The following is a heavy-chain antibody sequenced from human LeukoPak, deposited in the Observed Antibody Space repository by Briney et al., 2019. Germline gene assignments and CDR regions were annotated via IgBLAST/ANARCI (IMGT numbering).Heavy chain of an antibody. D-gene: IGHD6-13*01. J-gene: IGHJ6*02. CDR1: GGSFSGYY. V-gene: IGHV4-34*01. Sequence: SETLSLTCAVYGGSFSGYYWSWIRQPPGKGLEWIGEINHSGSTNYNPSLKSRVTISVDTSKNQFSLKLSSVTAADTAVYYCARGRRSVRSYSSSWSYYSMDVWGQGTTVTVSS. CDR2: INHSGST. CDR3: ARGRRSVRSYSSSWSYYSMDV.